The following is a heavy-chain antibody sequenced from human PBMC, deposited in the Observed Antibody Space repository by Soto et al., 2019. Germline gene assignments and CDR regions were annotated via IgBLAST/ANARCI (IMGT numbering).Heavy chain of an antibody. V-gene: IGHV4-34*01. Sequence: QVQLQQWGAGLLKPSETLSLTCAVYGGSFSGYYWSWIRQPPGKGLEWIGEINHSGSTNYNPSLKSRVTISVDTSKNQFSLKMSSVTAADTAVYYCARGRLRGYSYGNYYGMHVWGQGTTVTVSS. CDR2: INHSGST. D-gene: IGHD5-18*01. J-gene: IGHJ6*02. CDR1: GGSFSGYY. CDR3: ARGRLRGYSYGNYYGMHV.